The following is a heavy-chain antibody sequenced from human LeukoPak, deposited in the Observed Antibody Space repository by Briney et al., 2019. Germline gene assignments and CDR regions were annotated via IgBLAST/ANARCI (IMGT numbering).Heavy chain of an antibody. CDR2: IYTSGST. V-gene: IGHV4-4*09. CDR1: GGSISSYY. Sequence: SETLSLTCTVSGGSISSYYWSWIRQPPGKGLEWIGYIYTSGSTNYNPSLKSRVTISVDTSKNQFSLKLSSVTAADTAVYYCARRHSSSWPVGNNWFDPWGQGTLVTVSS. D-gene: IGHD6-13*01. CDR3: ARRHSSSWPVGNNWFDP. J-gene: IGHJ5*02.